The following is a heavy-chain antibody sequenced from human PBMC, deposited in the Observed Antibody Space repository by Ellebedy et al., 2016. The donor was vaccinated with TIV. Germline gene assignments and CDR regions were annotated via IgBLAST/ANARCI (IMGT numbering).Heavy chain of an antibody. CDR3: ARDSGSYWQYFDS. D-gene: IGHD1-26*01. CDR2: VSYTGTT. Sequence: MPSETLSLTCAVSGGSMNSHYWNWIRQPPGKGLEWIGYVSYTGTTNYNPSLGSRVTISLDRSRSQFSLKVNSVTTADTAIYYCARDSGSYWQYFDSWGQGTLVTVSS. V-gene: IGHV4-59*11. J-gene: IGHJ4*02. CDR1: GGSMNSHY.